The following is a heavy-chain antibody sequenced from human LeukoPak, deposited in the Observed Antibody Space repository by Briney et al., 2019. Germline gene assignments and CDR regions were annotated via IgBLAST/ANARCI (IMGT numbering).Heavy chain of an antibody. J-gene: IGHJ4*02. Sequence: ASVKVSCKASGYTFTSYYMHWVRQAPGQGLEWMGIISPSGGSTSYAQKFQGRVTMTRDTSTSTVYMELSSLRSEDTAVYYCAREGYDSSGYYYYFDYWGQGTLVTVSS. V-gene: IGHV1-46*01. CDR2: ISPSGGST. CDR3: AREGYDSSGYYYYFDY. CDR1: GYTFTSYY. D-gene: IGHD3-22*01.